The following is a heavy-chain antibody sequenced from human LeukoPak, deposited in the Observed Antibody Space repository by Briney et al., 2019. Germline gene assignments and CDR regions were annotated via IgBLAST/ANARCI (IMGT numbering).Heavy chain of an antibody. CDR3: AKEPVGYCSGGSCRTFDY. CDR1: GFTFSSYG. Sequence: GGSLRLSCAASGFTFSSYGMHWVRQAPGKGLEWVAFIRYDGSNKYYADSVKGRFTISRDNSKNTLYLQMNSLRAEDTAVYYCAKEPVGYCSGGSCRTFDYWGQGTLVTVSS. J-gene: IGHJ4*02. D-gene: IGHD2-15*01. CDR2: IRYDGSNK. V-gene: IGHV3-30*02.